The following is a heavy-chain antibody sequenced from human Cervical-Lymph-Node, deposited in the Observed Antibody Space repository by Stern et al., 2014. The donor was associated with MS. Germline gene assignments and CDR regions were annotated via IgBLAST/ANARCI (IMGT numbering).Heavy chain of an antibody. V-gene: IGHV3-33*01. J-gene: IGHJ6*02. CDR1: GFTFSSYG. D-gene: IGHD1-26*01. CDR3: ARTYSGSYYSYYYGMDV. Sequence: QVQLGQSGGGVVQPGRTLRLSCAASGFTFSSYGMHWVRQAPGKGLEWVAGIWYDGSNKYYADSVKGRFTISRDNSKNTLYLQMNSLRAEDTAVYYCARTYSGSYYSYYYGMDVWGQGTTVTVSS. CDR2: IWYDGSNK.